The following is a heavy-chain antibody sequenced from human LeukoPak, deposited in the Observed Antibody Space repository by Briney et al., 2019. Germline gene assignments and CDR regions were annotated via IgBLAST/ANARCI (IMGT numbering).Heavy chain of an antibody. V-gene: IGHV4-59*08. CDR2: IYYSGST. D-gene: IGHD3-3*01. CDR1: GGSISSYY. CDR3: AGHFYDFWSGYYRTDNWFDP. Sequence: PSETLSLTCTVSGGSISSYYWSWIRQPPGKGLEWIAYIYYSGSTNYNPSLKSRVTISVDTSKNQFSLKLSSVTAADTAVYYCAGHFYDFWSGYYRTDNWFDPWGQGTLVTVSS. J-gene: IGHJ5*02.